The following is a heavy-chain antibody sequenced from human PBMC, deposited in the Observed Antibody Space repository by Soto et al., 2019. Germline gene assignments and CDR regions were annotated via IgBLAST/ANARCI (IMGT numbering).Heavy chain of an antibody. CDR2: IYPGDSDT. V-gene: IGHV5-51*01. Sequence: RGESLKISSMGSGYKVSTWHSFTSYWIGWVRQMPGKGLEWMGIIYPGDSDTRYSPSFQGQVTISDDKSISTAYLQWSSLKASDTAMYYCASPAYCGGDCSPYLAMDVWGQGTTVTVSS. CDR3: ASPAYCGGDCSPYLAMDV. J-gene: IGHJ6*02. CDR1: GYKVSTWHSFTSYW. D-gene: IGHD2-21*02.